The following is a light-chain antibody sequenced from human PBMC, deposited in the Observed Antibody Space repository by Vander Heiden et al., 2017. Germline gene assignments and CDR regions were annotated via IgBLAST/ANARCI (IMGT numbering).Light chain of an antibody. CDR3: SSDTSSSTLYV. V-gene: IGLV2-14*03. CDR1: RSDVVGYNY. Sequence: QSALTQPASVSGSPGQSIPISCTGTRSDVVGYNYVSWYQQHPGKAPKLMIYDVSKRPSGVSKRFSGSKSGKTASLTISGLQAEDEADYYCSSDTSSSTLYVFGTGTKVTVL. CDR2: DVS. J-gene: IGLJ1*01.